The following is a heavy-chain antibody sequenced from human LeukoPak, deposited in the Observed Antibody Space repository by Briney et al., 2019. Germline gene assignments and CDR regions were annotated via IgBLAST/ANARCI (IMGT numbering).Heavy chain of an antibody. D-gene: IGHD6-19*01. CDR3: ARRRSSGWYIYFDY. Sequence: PSETLSLTCTVSGASISSYYWSWIRQPPGKGLEWIGEINHSGSTNYNPSLKSRVTISVDTSKNQFSLKLSSVTAADTAVYYCARRRSSGWYIYFDYWGQGTLVTVSS. CDR2: INHSGST. V-gene: IGHV4-34*01. J-gene: IGHJ4*02. CDR1: GASISSYY.